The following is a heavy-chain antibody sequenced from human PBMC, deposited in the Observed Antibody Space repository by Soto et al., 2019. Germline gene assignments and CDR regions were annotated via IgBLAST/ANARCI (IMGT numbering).Heavy chain of an antibody. CDR2: IKSDGSST. Sequence: EVQLVESGGGLVQPGGSLRLSCAASGFLFSTYWMFWVRQVPRKGLLWVSRIKSDGSSTSYADSVKVRCTISRDNTKNTLYMEMTSLRAEDTAVYYCAIGGGDYNYFDHWGQGILVTVSS. V-gene: IGHV3-74*01. J-gene: IGHJ4*02. CDR3: AIGGGDYNYFDH. CDR1: GFLFSTYW. D-gene: IGHD2-21*01.